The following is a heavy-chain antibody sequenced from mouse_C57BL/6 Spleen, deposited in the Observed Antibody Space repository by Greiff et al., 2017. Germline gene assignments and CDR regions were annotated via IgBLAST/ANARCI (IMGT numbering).Heavy chain of an antibody. Sequence: EVKVVESGEGLVKPGGSLKLSCAASGFTFSSYAMSWVRQTPEKRLEWVAYISSGGDYIYYADTVKGRFTISRDNARNTLYLQMSSLKSEDTAMYYCTREGYGKGYFDYWGQGTTLTVSS. CDR1: GFTFSSYA. CDR2: ISSGGDYI. J-gene: IGHJ2*01. CDR3: TREGYGKGYFDY. V-gene: IGHV5-9-1*02. D-gene: IGHD2-10*02.